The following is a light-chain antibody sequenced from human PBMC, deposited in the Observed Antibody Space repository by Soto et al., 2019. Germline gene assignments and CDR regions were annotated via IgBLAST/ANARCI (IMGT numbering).Light chain of an antibody. CDR2: KAS. CDR3: QQYNIPTWA. CDR1: QSFSDY. V-gene: IGKV1-5*03. J-gene: IGKJ1*01. Sequence: DIQLTQSPSTLSASVGDRITITCRASQSFSDYLAWYQQKPGRAPDLLIYKASYLQSGVPSRFSGSGSGTEFTLTISSPQPDDFATYYCQQYNIPTWAFGQGTKVDIK.